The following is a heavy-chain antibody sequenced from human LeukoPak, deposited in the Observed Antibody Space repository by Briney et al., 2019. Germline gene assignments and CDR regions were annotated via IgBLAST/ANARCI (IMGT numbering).Heavy chain of an antibody. Sequence: SETLSLTCAVYGGSFSGFYWSWIRRPPGKGLEWIGEINHSGSTNYNPSLKSRVTISVDTSKNQFSLKLSSVTAADTAVYYCARVWTSIVYNWFDPWGQGTLVTVSS. CDR1: GGSFSGFY. V-gene: IGHV4-34*01. CDR3: ARVWTSIVYNWFDP. J-gene: IGHJ5*02. CDR2: INHSGST. D-gene: IGHD6-6*01.